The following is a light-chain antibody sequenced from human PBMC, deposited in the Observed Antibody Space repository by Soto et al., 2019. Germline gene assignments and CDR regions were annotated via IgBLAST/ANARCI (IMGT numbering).Light chain of an antibody. V-gene: IGKV3-15*01. Sequence: EIVMTQSPVALYVSPGERAALSCRASQSVGRNFAWYQQRPGQAPRVLIYGTSTRATGVPARFSGSGSGTDLTLTISSLQSEDFAVYYCQQYNNWPYTFGQGTRLEIK. CDR2: GTS. CDR3: QQYNNWPYT. CDR1: QSVGRN. J-gene: IGKJ2*01.